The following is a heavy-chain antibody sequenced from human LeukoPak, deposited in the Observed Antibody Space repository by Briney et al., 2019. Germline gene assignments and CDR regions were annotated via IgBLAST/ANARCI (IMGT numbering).Heavy chain of an antibody. CDR3: VRNWGWGYYYDSSGYYYSRPFYGPSYGMDV. J-gene: IGHJ6*02. CDR2: VSWNGSRT. Sequence: GGSLRLSCAASGFTFSNSDMNWVHQAPGKGLEWVSGVSWNGSRTHYADSVKGQFIISRDNSRNTLYLQTNSLRAEDTAVYYCVRNWGWGYYYDSSGYYYSRPFYGPSYGMDVWGQGTTVTVSS. V-gene: IGHV3-35*02. CDR1: GFTFSNSD. D-gene: IGHD3-22*01.